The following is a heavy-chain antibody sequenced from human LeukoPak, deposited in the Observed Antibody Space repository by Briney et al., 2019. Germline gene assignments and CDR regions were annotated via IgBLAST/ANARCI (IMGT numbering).Heavy chain of an antibody. J-gene: IGHJ4*02. V-gene: IGHV5-51*01. Sequence: GESLKISCKGSGYRFTDYWIGWVCQMPGKGLEWMGIIYPGDSDTRYSPSFQGQVTIWADKSITTAYLQWSGLKASDTAMYYCARRVSTSPLFEYWGQGTLVTVSS. CDR3: ARRVSTSPLFEY. D-gene: IGHD5/OR15-5a*01. CDR1: GYRFTDYW. CDR2: IYPGDSDT.